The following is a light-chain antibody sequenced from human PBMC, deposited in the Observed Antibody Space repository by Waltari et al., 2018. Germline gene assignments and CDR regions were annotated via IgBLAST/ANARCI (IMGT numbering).Light chain of an antibody. CDR1: SLRSSF. V-gene: IGLV3-19*01. CDR3: NSRASGGNHL. J-gene: IGLJ2*01. CDR2: GQN. Sequence: SSELTQDPDVSVALGQTVKITCQGDSLRSSFASWYQPKPGQAPALRMSGQNNRAPGIPDRFSGFSSGSTTTLTISGAQAEDEADYYCNSRASGGNHLFGGGTKLTV.